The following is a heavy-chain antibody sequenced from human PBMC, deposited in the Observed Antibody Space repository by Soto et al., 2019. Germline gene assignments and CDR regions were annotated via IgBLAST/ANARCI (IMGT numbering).Heavy chain of an antibody. J-gene: IGHJ6*02. CDR1: GFTFSSYG. Sequence: GGSLRLSCAASGFTFSSYGMHWVRQAPGKGLEWVAVISYDGSNKYYADSVKGRFTISRDNSKNTLYLQMNSLRAEDTAVYYCAKGRCGSTSCPEDYYYYYGMDVWGQGTTVTVSS. V-gene: IGHV3-30*18. D-gene: IGHD2-2*01. CDR2: ISYDGSNK. CDR3: AKGRCGSTSCPEDYYYYYGMDV.